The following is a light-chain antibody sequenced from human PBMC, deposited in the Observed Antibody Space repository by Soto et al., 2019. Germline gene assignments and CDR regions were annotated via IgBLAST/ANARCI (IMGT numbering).Light chain of an antibody. CDR3: QQYNTYSWT. V-gene: IGKV1-5*03. CDR1: QSIKSW. Sequence: DIHMTHSPSTLSSSVLYIFTITCLASQSIKSWLAWYQQKPGKAPKLLIYEASSLESGVPSRFGGSGSGTEFTLTISSLQPDDFATYYCQQYNTYSWTFGQGTKVDIK. CDR2: EAS. J-gene: IGKJ1*01.